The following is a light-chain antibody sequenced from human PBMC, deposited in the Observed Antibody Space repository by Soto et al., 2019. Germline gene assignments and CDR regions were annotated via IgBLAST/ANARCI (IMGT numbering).Light chain of an antibody. V-gene: IGKV1-39*01. CDR3: QQSYSTPYT. CDR2: AAS. Sequence: DIQMTQCPSSLSASVGDRVTITCRASQSISSYLNWYQQKPGKAPKLLIYAASSLQSGVPSRFSGSGSGTDFTLTISSLQPEDFATYYCQQSYSTPYTFCQGTKLEIK. CDR1: QSISSY. J-gene: IGKJ2*01.